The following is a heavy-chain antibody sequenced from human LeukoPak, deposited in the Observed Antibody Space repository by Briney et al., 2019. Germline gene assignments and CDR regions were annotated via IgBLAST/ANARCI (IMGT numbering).Heavy chain of an antibody. CDR2: ISYDGSNK. CDR3: ARDPLDSSSYYFDY. Sequence: PGGSLRLSCAASGFTFSSYAMHWVRQAPGKGLEWVAVISYDGSNKYYADSVKGRFTISRDNSKNTLYLQMSSLRAEDTAVYYCARDPLDSSSYYFDYWGQGTLVTVSS. J-gene: IGHJ4*02. CDR1: GFTFSSYA. V-gene: IGHV3-30-3*01. D-gene: IGHD6-6*01.